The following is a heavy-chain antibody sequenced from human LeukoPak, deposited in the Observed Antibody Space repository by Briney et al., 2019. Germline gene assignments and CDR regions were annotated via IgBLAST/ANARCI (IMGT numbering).Heavy chain of an antibody. D-gene: IGHD6-13*01. CDR1: GVSISSPNYY. CDR2: FYYSGKT. Sequence: SETLSLTCSVSGVSISSPNYYWVWIRQPPGKGLDWIGSFYYSGKTYYNPSLKSRVTISVDTSKNQFSLKLSSVTAADTAVYYCAISIAAAGYDYWGQGTLVTVSS. CDR3: AISIAAAGYDY. V-gene: IGHV4-39*07. J-gene: IGHJ4*02.